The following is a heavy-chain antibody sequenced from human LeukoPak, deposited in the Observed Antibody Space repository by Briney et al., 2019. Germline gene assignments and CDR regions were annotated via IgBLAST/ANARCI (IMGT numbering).Heavy chain of an antibody. D-gene: IGHD1-26*01. CDR2: INAGNGNT. CDR1: GYTFTSYA. CDR3: ARALPIVGATTGYFDY. V-gene: IGHV1-3*01. Sequence: ASVTVSCKASGYTFTSYAMHWVRQAPGQRLEWMGWINAGNGNTKYSQKFQGRVTITRDTSASTAYMELSSLRSEDTAVYHCARALPIVGATTGYFDYWGQGTLVTVSS. J-gene: IGHJ4*02.